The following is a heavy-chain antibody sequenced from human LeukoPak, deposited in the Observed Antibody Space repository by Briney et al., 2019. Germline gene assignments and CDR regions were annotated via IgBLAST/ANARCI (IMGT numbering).Heavy chain of an antibody. CDR1: GGSFSDYY. CDR2: INHSGGT. Sequence: SETLSLTCAVYGGSFSDYYWSWIRQPPGKGLEWIGKINHSGGTNYNPSLKSRVTISVDTSKNQFSLKLNSMTAADTAVYYCARHGVATWFDPWGQGTLVTVSS. CDR3: ARHGVATWFDP. J-gene: IGHJ5*02. V-gene: IGHV4-34*01. D-gene: IGHD2-15*01.